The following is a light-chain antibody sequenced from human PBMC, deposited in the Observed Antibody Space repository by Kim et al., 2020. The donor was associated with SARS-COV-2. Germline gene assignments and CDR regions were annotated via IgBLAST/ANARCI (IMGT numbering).Light chain of an antibody. CDR3: NSRDSSGNHWV. Sequence: ALGQKVRITYQGDSLRSYYASWYQQNPGQAPVLVIYGKNNRPSGIPDRFSGSSSGNTASLTITGAQAEDEADYYCNSRDSSGNHWVFGGGTQLTVL. V-gene: IGLV3-19*01. CDR2: GKN. CDR1: SLRSYY. J-gene: IGLJ3*02.